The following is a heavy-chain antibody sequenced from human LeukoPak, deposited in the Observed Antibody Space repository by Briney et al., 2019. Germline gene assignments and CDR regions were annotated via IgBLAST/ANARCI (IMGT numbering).Heavy chain of an antibody. CDR1: GXXFSSYW. J-gene: IGHJ4*02. CDR3: ARSGSGSYSTFFDY. Sequence: PGGSLRLSCAASGXXFSSYWXSWVRQAXXXXXXXXXNIKQDGGDKYYVDAVKGRFTISRDSAKNSLSLQMNSLRAEDTAVYYCARSGSGSYSTFFDYWGQGTLVTVSS. V-gene: IGHV3-7*01. D-gene: IGHD3-10*01. CDR2: IKQDGGDK.